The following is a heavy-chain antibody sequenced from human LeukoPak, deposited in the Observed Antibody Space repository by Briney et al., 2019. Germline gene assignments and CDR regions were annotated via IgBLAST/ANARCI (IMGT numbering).Heavy chain of an antibody. D-gene: IGHD6-13*01. J-gene: IGHJ5*02. CDR1: GFTFSSYG. Sequence: GRSLRLSCAASGFTFSSYGMHWVRQAPGKGLEWVAVILYDANNKYYADSVKGRFTISRDNPKNTLYLQLNSLRAEDTAVYYCAKGIAAAGTPWFDPWGQGTLVTVSS. CDR2: ILYDANNK. CDR3: AKGIAAAGTPWFDP. V-gene: IGHV3-30*18.